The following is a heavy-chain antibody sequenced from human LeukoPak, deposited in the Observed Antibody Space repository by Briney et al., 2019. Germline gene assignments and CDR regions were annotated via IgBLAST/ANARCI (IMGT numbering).Heavy chain of an antibody. D-gene: IGHD6-19*01. CDR1: GYTFTSYG. CDR3: ARDEKQWLAEDYFDY. CDR2: ISAYNGNT. J-gene: IGHJ4*02. V-gene: IGHV1-18*01. Sequence: GASVKVSCKASGYTFTSYGISWVRQAPGQGLEWMGWISAYNGNTNYAQKLQGRVTITTDTSTSTAYMELRSLRSDDTAVYYCARDEKQWLAEDYFDYWGQGTLVTVSS.